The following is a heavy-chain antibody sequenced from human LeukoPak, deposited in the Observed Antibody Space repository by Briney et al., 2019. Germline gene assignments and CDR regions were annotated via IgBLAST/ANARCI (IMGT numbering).Heavy chain of an antibody. CDR2: ISYDGGNK. CDR1: GFTFSSYA. Sequence: GGSLRLSCAASGFTFSSYAMYWVRQAPGKGLEWVAVISYDGGNKYYADSVKGRFTISRDNSKNTLYLQMNGLRAEDTAVYYCAKDTTSIYGSGSYWLFDYWGQGTLVTVSS. CDR3: AKDTTSIYGSGSYWLFDY. V-gene: IGHV3-30*04. J-gene: IGHJ4*02. D-gene: IGHD3-10*01.